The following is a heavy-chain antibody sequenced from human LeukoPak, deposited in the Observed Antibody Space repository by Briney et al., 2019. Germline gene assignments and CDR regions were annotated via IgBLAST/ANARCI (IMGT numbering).Heavy chain of an antibody. CDR3: AKDTGYYDSSGYYLDY. V-gene: IGHV3-23*01. J-gene: IGHJ4*02. CDR2: ISGSGGST. D-gene: IGHD3-22*01. CDR1: GFTFSSYA. Sequence: GGSLRLSCAASGFTFSSYAMSWVRQAPGKGLEWVSSISGSGGSTYYADSVKGRFTISRDNSKNTLYLQMNSLRAEDTAVYYCAKDTGYYDSSGYYLDYWGQGTLVTVSS.